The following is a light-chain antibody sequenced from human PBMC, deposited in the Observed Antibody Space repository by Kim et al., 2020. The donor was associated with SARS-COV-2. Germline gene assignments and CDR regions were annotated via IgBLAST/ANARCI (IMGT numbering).Light chain of an antibody. CDR2: GAS. V-gene: IGKV3-15*01. CDR3: QQYNNFRT. Sequence: SVSPGEAPTPSGGAGQGFSTTLAWYQQKPGQPPSLLTYGASTRATGIPARFRGSGSGTEFTLTISSQQSEDFAVYYGQQYNNFRTFGQGTKVDIK. J-gene: IGKJ1*01. CDR1: QGFSTT.